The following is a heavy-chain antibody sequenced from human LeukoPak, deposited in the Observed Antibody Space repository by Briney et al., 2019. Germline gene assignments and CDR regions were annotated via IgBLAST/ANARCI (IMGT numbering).Heavy chain of an antibody. CDR3: ARDGITMIGDAFDI. J-gene: IGHJ3*02. Sequence: SETLSLTCTVSGGSISSSSYYWGWIRQPPGKGLEWIGSIYYSGSTYYNPSLKSRVTISVDTSKNQFSLKLSSVTAADTAVYYCARDGITMIGDAFDIWGQGTMVTVSS. D-gene: IGHD3-10*02. CDR2: IYYSGST. V-gene: IGHV4-39*07. CDR1: GGSISSSSYY.